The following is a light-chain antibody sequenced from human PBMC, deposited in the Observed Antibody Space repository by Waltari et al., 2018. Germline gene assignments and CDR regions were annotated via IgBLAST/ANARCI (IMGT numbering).Light chain of an antibody. J-gene: IGKJ1*01. Sequence: DIVMTQSPRSLAVTPGEPASISCRSSQSLQEKNGFNFLDWYLQKPGQSTQLLIYLGFNRASGVPDRFSGSGSGTEYTLKISRVEAEDVGFYYCMQARQTPWTFGQGTKVEI. CDR2: LGF. V-gene: IGKV2-28*01. CDR3: MQARQTPWT. CDR1: QSLQEKNGFNF.